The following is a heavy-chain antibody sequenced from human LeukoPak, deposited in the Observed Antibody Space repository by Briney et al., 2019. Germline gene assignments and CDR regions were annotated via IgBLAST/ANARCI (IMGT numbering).Heavy chain of an antibody. CDR1: GFTFSSYM. Sequence: GSLRLSCAASGFTFSSYMMNWVRQAPGKGLEWIGEINHSGSTNYNPSLKSRVTISVDTSKNQFSLKLSSVTAADTAVYYCARGWVTNVGYWGQGTLVTVSS. J-gene: IGHJ4*02. CDR3: ARGWVTNVGY. CDR2: INHSGST. V-gene: IGHV4-34*01. D-gene: IGHD2-21*02.